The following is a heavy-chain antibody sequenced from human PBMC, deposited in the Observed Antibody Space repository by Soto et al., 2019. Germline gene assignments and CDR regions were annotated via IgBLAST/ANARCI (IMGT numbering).Heavy chain of an antibody. V-gene: IGHV1-3*01. Sequence: ASVKVSCKASGYTFTSYAMHWVRQAPGQRLEWMGWINAGNGNTKYSQKFQGRVTITRDTSASTAYMELSSLRSEDTAVYYCARVREVRYFDWLRNYYYYGMDVWGQGTTVTVSS. J-gene: IGHJ6*02. D-gene: IGHD3-9*01. CDR1: GYTFTSYA. CDR3: ARVREVRYFDWLRNYYYYGMDV. CDR2: INAGNGNT.